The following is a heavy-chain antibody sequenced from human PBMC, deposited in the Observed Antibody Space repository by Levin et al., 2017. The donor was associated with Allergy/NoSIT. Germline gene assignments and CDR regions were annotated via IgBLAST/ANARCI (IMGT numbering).Heavy chain of an antibody. CDR3: ASDPLGLSSDWYEVPYYYGMDV. V-gene: IGHV4-38-2*02. Sequence: SETLSLTCTVSGHSISSAYHWGWIRQSPGKGLEWIASIYHSGSTQYNPSLKSRVTIVVVTSKNQFSLKLRSVTAADTAVYYCASDPLGLSSDWYEVPYYYGMDVWGQGTTVTVSS. D-gene: IGHD6-19*01. J-gene: IGHJ6*02. CDR2: IYHSGST. CDR1: GHSISSAYH.